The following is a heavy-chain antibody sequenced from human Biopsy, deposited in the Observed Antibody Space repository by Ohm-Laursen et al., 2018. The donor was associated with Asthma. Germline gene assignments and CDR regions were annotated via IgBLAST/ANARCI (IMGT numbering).Heavy chain of an antibody. V-gene: IGHV3-43*01. D-gene: IGHD5-18*01. J-gene: IGHJ5*02. CDR2: ISWDAGRT. Sequence: SLRLSCSASGFRFDDYTMVWVRQPPGKGLRWVALISWDAGRTHYADSVKGRFTVSRDNSKNSLYLQMNSLKPEDSGLYYCSKALVPTDLTPWFDPWGQGTLVTVSS. CDR1: GFRFDDYT. CDR3: SKALVPTDLTPWFDP.